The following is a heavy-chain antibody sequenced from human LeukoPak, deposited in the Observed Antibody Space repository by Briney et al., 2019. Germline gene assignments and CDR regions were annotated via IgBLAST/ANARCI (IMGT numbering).Heavy chain of an antibody. D-gene: IGHD1-26*01. V-gene: IGHV1-2*02. J-gene: IGHJ5*02. CDR3: ARAGDSGILA. CDR1: GYTFTGYY. Sequence: AASVKVSCKASGYTFTGYYMHWVRQAPGQGLEWMGCTNPNSGGTNYAQEFHGRVTMTRDTYISTAYMELSRLRSDDTAVDNCARAGDSGILAWGQGNLGTVSS. CDR2: TNPNSGGT.